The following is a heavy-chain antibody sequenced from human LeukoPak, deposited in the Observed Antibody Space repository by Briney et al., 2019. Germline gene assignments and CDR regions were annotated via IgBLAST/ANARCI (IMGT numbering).Heavy chain of an antibody. CDR3: ARRAIGYDSSGYYPNWYFDL. CDR1: GGSISSSSYY. D-gene: IGHD3-22*01. J-gene: IGHJ2*01. V-gene: IGHV4-39*01. CDR2: IYYSGST. Sequence: SETLSLTCTVSGGSISSSSYYWGWIRQPPGKGLEWIGSIYYSGSTYYNPSLKSRVTISVDTSKNQFSLKLNSVTAADTAVYYCARRAIGYDSSGYYPNWYFDLWGRGTLVTVSS.